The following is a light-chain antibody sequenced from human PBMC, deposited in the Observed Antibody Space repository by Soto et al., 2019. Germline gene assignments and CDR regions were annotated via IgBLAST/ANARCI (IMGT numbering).Light chain of an antibody. V-gene: IGKV1-39*01. CDR3: QQRYSTPPFN. J-gene: IGKJ3*01. CDR2: EAS. CDR1: QSISSY. Sequence: DIQMTQSPSPLSASVGDRVYITCRTSQSISSYLNWYQAKPGKAPKRLLYEASSLESGVPSRFIGSGSGRAFILTISSLQPDDSATDYCQQRYSTPPFNFGHGTRVDI.